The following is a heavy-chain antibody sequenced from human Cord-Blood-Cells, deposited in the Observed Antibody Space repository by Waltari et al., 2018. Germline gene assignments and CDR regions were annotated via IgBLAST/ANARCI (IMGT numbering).Heavy chain of an antibody. J-gene: IGHJ5*02. Sequence: EVQLVESGGGLVQPGGSLRLSCAASGFTVSSNYMSWVRQAPGKGLEWVYVIYIGVSTYDADAVKGRFTISRHNSKNTLYLQMNSLRAEDTAVYYCARDRVGWFDPWGQGTLVTVSS. CDR1: GFTVSSNY. CDR3: ARDRVGWFDP. V-gene: IGHV3-53*04. CDR2: IYIGVST.